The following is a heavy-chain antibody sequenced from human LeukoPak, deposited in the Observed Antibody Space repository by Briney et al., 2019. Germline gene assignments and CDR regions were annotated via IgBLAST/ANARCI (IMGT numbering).Heavy chain of an antibody. Sequence: PSETLSLTCTVSGGSVTSSPYYWGWIRQPPEKGLEWIGSIYYSGSTYYNPSLKSRVTISVDTSKNQVSLKLISVTAADTAVYYCARGPSTTLIPWDWGQGTLVTVSS. V-gene: IGHV4-39*07. CDR3: ARGPSTTLIPWD. CDR1: GGSVTSSPYY. J-gene: IGHJ4*02. D-gene: IGHD5/OR15-5a*01. CDR2: IYYSGST.